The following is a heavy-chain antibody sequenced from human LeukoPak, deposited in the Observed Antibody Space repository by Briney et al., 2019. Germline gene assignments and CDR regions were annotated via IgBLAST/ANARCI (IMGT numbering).Heavy chain of an antibody. V-gene: IGHV1-46*01. CDR1: GYTFTSYY. Sequence: ASVKVSCKASGYTFTSYYMHWVRQAPGQGLEWMGIINPIGGSTSYAQNFQGRVTMTTDTSTSTVYMELSSLRAEDTAVYYCARDLSSSWWGWFDPWGQGTLVTVSS. CDR3: ARDLSSSWWGWFDP. D-gene: IGHD6-13*01. J-gene: IGHJ5*02. CDR2: INPIGGST.